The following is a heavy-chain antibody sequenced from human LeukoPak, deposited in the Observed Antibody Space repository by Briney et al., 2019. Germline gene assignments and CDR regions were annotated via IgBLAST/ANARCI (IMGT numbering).Heavy chain of an antibody. Sequence: GSLRLSCTASGFTFGYYLMSWFRQAPGEGLEWIGFISGGTTEYAASVKGRFTISRDDSTGIAYLQMNSLTTEDTAVYYCSRGSGWLSVYWGQGTLVTVSS. D-gene: IGHD6-19*01. CDR3: SRGSGWLSVY. CDR2: ISGGTT. V-gene: IGHV3-49*03. J-gene: IGHJ4*02. CDR1: GFTFGYYL.